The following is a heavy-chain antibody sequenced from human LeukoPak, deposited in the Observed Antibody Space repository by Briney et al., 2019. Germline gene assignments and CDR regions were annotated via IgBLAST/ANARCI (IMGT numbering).Heavy chain of an antibody. CDR3: AKGSSSWSSSPASDY. CDR2: ISGSGGST. V-gene: IGHV3-23*01. J-gene: IGHJ4*02. CDR1: GFTFSSYA. D-gene: IGHD6-13*01. Sequence: GGSLRLSCAASGFTFSSYAMSWVRQAPGKGLEWVSAISGSGGSTYYADSVKGRFTISRDNSKNTLYLQMNSLRAEDTAVYYCAKGSSSWSSSPASDYWGQGTLVTVSS.